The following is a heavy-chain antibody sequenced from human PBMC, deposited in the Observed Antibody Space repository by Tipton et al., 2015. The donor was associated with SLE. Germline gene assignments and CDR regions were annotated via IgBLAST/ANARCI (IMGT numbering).Heavy chain of an antibody. CDR3: ARMEGMITYGGIAGL. CDR1: GASISTHY. D-gene: IGHD3-16*01. V-gene: IGHV4-59*08. J-gene: IGHJ4*02. Sequence: TLSLTCTVSGASISTHYWSWIRQPPGKGLEWIGYISYTGNTNFNPSLKSRVTMSVATSKNQFSLRLTSVTAADTAVYYCARMEGMITYGGIAGLWGQGTLVTVSS. CDR2: ISYTGNT.